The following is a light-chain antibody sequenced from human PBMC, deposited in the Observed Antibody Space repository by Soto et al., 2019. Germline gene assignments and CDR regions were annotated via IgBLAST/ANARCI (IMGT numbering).Light chain of an antibody. CDR2: EVS. V-gene: IGLV2-14*01. CDR3: SSYASSITYV. Sequence: QSARTPPPSVSVSPGQSITISCTGSSSDIGGYNYVSWYQQHPGKVPKLMIYEVSNRPSGVSFRFSGSKSGNTASLTISGLQAEDEADYYCSSYASSITYVFGTGTKVTVL. CDR1: SSDIGGYNY. J-gene: IGLJ1*01.